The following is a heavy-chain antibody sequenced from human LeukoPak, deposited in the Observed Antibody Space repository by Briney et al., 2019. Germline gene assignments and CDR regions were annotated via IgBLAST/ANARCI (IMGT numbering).Heavy chain of an antibody. CDR1: GFTISTYW. V-gene: IGHV3-7*05. CDR3: ARERWGYALYVWTVNPFDY. J-gene: IGHJ4*02. D-gene: IGHD5/OR15-5a*01. CDR2: IKQDGSEK. Sequence: PGGSLRLSCAASGFTISTYWMSWVRQAPGKGLEWVANIKQDGSEKYFVDSVKGRFTISRDNAKNSLYLQMNSLRAEDTALYYCARERWGYALYVWTVNPFDYWGQGTLVTVSS.